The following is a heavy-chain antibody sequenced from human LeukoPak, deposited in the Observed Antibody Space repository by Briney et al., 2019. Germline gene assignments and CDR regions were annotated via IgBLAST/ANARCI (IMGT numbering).Heavy chain of an antibody. D-gene: IGHD2-15*01. J-gene: IGHJ4*02. CDR1: GYTFTSYG. CDR3: ARDSGLSGGSWPLDY. Sequence: ASVKVSCKASGYTFTSYGISWVRQAPGQGLEWMGWISAYNGNTSYAQKLQGRVTMTTDTSTSTAYMELRSLRSDDTAVYYCARDSGLSGGSWPLDYWGQGTLVTVSS. V-gene: IGHV1-18*01. CDR2: ISAYNGNT.